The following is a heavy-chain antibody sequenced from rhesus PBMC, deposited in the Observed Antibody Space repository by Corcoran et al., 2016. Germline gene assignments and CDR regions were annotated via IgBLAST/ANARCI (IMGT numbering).Heavy chain of an antibody. CDR2: ISGSRGST. D-gene: IGHD2-2*01. Sequence: QVQLQESGPGLVKPSETLSLTCAVSGGSFSGYYWGWIRQPPGTGLEWIGYISGSRGSTDDNPSLKSRVTISTDTSKNQFSLKLSSVTAADTAVYYCARDVVPGYFDYWGQGVLVTVSS. CDR1: GGSFSGYY. J-gene: IGHJ4*01. CDR3: ARDVVPGYFDY. V-gene: IGHV4-165*01.